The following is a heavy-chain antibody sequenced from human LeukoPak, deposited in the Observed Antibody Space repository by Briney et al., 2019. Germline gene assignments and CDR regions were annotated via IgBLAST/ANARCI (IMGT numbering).Heavy chain of an antibody. D-gene: IGHD3-10*01. CDR3: ARVWFWQPNNWFDP. CDR1: GYTFTSYA. Sequence: ASVKVSCKASGYTFTSYAMHWVRQAPGQRLEWMGWINAGNGNTKYSQKFQGRVTITRDTSASTAYMELSSLRSEDTAVYYYARVWFWQPNNWFDPWGQGTLVTVSS. CDR2: INAGNGNT. V-gene: IGHV1-3*01. J-gene: IGHJ5*02.